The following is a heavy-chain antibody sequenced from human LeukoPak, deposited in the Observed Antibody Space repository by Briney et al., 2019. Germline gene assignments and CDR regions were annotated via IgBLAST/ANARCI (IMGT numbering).Heavy chain of an antibody. CDR3: ARARGYSYGSDC. CDR1: GGTFSSYA. V-gene: IGHV1-69*13. CDR2: IIPIFGTA. D-gene: IGHD5-18*01. J-gene: IGHJ4*02. Sequence: SVKVSCKASGGTFSSYAISWVRQAPGQGLEWMGGIIPIFGTANYAQKFQGRVTITADESTSTAYMELSSLRSEDMAVYYCARARGYSYGSDCWGQGTLVTVSS.